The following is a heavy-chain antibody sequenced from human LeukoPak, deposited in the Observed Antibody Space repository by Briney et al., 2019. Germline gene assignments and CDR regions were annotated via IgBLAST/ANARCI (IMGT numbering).Heavy chain of an antibody. Sequence: VSLRLSCAASGFTFSSYWMHCVRQAPGKGLLWVSRINSDGSSTTCADSVKGRFTVSRDNAKNTLYLQMNSLRAEDTAVYYCARERVGDISIDNWGQGTLVTVSS. CDR2: INSDGSST. D-gene: IGHD3-16*01. CDR3: ARERVGDISIDN. CDR1: GFTFSSYW. V-gene: IGHV3-74*01. J-gene: IGHJ4*02.